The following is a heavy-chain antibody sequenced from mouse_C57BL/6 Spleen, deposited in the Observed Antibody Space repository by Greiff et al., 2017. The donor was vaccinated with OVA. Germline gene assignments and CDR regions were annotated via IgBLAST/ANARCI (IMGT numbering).Heavy chain of an antibody. D-gene: IGHD1-1*01. CDR3: ARAYYYGSSLYYLDY. J-gene: IGHJ2*01. Sequence: EVKLVESGGGLVKPGGSLKLSCAASGFTFSSYTMSWVRQTPEKRLEWVATISGGGGNTYYPDSVKGRFTISRDNAKNTLYLQMRRLRSEDTALYDCARAYYYGSSLYYLDYWGQGTTLTVSS. V-gene: IGHV5-9*01. CDR1: GFTFSSYT. CDR2: ISGGGGNT.